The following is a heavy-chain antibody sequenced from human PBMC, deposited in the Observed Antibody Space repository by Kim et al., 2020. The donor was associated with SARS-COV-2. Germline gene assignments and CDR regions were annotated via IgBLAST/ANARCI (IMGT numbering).Heavy chain of an antibody. CDR3: AKALEMATINYYYGMDV. V-gene: IGHV3-43*02. J-gene: IGHJ6*02. D-gene: IGHD5-12*01. CDR1: GFTFDDYA. Sequence: GGSLRLSCAASGFTFDDYAMHWVRQAPGKGLEWVSLISGDGGSTYYADSVKGRFTISRDNSKNSLYLQMNSLRTEDTALYYCAKALEMATINYYYGMDVWGQGTTVTVSS. CDR2: ISGDGGST.